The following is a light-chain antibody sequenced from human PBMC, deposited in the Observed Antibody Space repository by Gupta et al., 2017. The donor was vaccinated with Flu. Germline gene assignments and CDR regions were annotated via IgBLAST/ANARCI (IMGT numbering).Light chain of an antibody. CDR2: GAS. V-gene: IGKV3-20*01. CDR3: QQYITSPQT. CDR1: QSVRSDY. Sequence: EIVLTQSPGTLSLSPGESATLSCRASQSVRSDYLAWYQQKPGQAPRLLIYGASTRATGCPDRFSGTGSGTYFTLTINSLEAEDFAVYYCQQYITSPQTFGQGTTVEIK. J-gene: IGKJ1*01.